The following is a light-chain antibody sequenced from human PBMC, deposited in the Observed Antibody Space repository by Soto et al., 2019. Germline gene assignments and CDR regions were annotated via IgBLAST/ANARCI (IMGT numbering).Light chain of an antibody. CDR2: DAS. Sequence: EIVVTQSPATLSLSPGERATLSCRASQSVSSYLAWYQQKPGQAPRLLIYDASNRATGIPARFSGSGSGTEFILTISSLQPDDFATYYCQQYKDGAWTFGQGTRVEIK. J-gene: IGKJ1*01. V-gene: IGKV3-11*01. CDR3: QQYKDGAWT. CDR1: QSVSSY.